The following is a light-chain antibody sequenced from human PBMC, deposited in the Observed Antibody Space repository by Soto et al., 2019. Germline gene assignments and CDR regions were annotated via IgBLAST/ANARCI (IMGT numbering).Light chain of an antibody. CDR1: QDINVY. Sequence: DIQMTQSPSSVSASLGDTVTITCRASQDINVYLNWYQQKPGEVPKLLIYSGSTLHSGVPSRFTGSGSETDFTLTIRSLQPEDLATYYCQHAYVAPYSFGQGTKVDIK. V-gene: IGKV1-39*01. J-gene: IGKJ2*03. CDR3: QHAYVAPYS. CDR2: SGS.